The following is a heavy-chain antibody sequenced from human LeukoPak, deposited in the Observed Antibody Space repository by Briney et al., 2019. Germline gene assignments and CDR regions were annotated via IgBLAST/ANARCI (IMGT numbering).Heavy chain of an antibody. J-gene: IGHJ4*02. Sequence: PSATLSLTCTVSGGSISSGGYYWSWIRQHPGKGLEWIGYIYYSGSTYYNPSLKSRVTISVDTSKNQFSLKLSSVTAADTAVYYCARDGRGGGVDYWGQGTLVTVSS. CDR2: IYYSGST. D-gene: IGHD2-21*01. CDR1: GGSISSGGYY. V-gene: IGHV4-31*03. CDR3: ARDGRGGGVDY.